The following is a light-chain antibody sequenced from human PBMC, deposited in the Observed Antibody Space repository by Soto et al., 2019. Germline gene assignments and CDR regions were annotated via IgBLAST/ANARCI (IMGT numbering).Light chain of an antibody. Sequence: IQMTHSPSTLSGSLRDRVTITCRASQTISSWLAWYQQKPGKAPKLRIYKASTLKSGVPDRFSGSGSGTDFTLTISSLQAEDVAVYYCQQYYSTPPAFGGGTKVDIK. V-gene: IGKV1-5*03. J-gene: IGKJ4*01. CDR3: QQYYSTPPA. CDR2: KAS. CDR1: QTISSW.